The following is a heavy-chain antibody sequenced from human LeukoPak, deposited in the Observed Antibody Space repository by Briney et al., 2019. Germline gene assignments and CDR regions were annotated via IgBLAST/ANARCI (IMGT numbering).Heavy chain of an antibody. CDR2: ISGSGGST. V-gene: IGHV3-23*01. Sequence: PGGSLRLSCAASGFTFSSYAMSWVRQAPGKGLEWVSAISGSGGSTYYADSVKGRFTISRDNSKNTLYLQMNSLRAEDTAVYYCAKDVLGEGVVVAATTFDYWGQGTLVTVSS. CDR3: AKDVLGEGVVVAATTFDY. D-gene: IGHD2-15*01. CDR1: GFTFSSYA. J-gene: IGHJ4*02.